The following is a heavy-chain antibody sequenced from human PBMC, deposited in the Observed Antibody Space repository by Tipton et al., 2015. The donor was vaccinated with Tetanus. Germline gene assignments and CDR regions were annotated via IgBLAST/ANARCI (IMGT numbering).Heavy chain of an antibody. J-gene: IGHJ2*01. CDR2: ISSSSSTI. Sequence: SLRLSCAASGFTFSSYSMNWVRQAPGKGLEWVSYISSSSSTIYYADSVKGRFTISRDNAKNSLYLQMNSLRDEDTAVYYCARDEAVTTDRYWYFDLWAVAPWSLSPQ. CDR1: GFTFSSYS. D-gene: IGHD4-17*01. CDR3: ARDEAVTTDRYWYFDL. V-gene: IGHV3-48*02.